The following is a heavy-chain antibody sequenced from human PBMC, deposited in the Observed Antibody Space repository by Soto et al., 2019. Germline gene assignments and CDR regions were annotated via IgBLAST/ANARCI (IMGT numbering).Heavy chain of an antibody. V-gene: IGHV3-11*04. CDR3: VRDRDLYRDMFHADL. CDR2: IRSSGRTI. CDR1: GFTFSDYY. D-gene: IGHD3-10*02. Sequence: PGGSLRLSCAASGFTFSDYYMSWIRQAPGKGLEWVSHIRSSGRTIYYADSVKGRFTISRDNAENSVILQMNSLRDEDSAVYFCVRDRDLYRDMFHADLWGQGTLVTVSS. J-gene: IGHJ4*01.